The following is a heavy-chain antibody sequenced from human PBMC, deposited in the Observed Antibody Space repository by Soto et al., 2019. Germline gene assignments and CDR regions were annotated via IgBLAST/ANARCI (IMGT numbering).Heavy chain of an antibody. Sequence: PGGSLRLSCAASVFTFSDYYMSWIRQAPGKGLEWVSYISSSGSTIYYADSVKGRFTISRDNAKNSLYLQMNSLRAEDTAVYYCARDNCSSTSCYDAFDIWGQGTMVTVSS. D-gene: IGHD2-2*01. CDR1: VFTFSDYY. V-gene: IGHV3-11*01. CDR2: ISSSGSTI. J-gene: IGHJ3*02. CDR3: ARDNCSSTSCYDAFDI.